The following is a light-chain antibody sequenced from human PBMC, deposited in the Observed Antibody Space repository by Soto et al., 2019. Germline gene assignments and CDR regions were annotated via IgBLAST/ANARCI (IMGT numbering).Light chain of an antibody. V-gene: IGLV2-14*03. J-gene: IGLJ3*02. Sequence: QSVLTQPASVSGSPGQSITISCTGTSSDVGGYNSVSWYQQHPGKAPQLMIYDVSYRPSGVSDRFYGSKSGNAASLTISGLQAEDEADYYCSSYISSGTRVFGGGTELTVL. CDR3: SSYISSGTRV. CDR1: SSDVGGYNS. CDR2: DVS.